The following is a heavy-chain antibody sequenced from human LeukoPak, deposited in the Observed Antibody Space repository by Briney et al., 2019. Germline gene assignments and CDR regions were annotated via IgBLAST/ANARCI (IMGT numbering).Heavy chain of an antibody. Sequence: PGGSLRLSCAASGFPFSTYAMSWVRQAPGTGLEWVSSILGSGGGDATYYADSVKGRFSIYRDNSKNTLYLQMDSLRAEDTAVYYCAKEEWLGKMNYFDYWGQGTLVTVSS. D-gene: IGHD3-3*01. CDR1: GFPFSTYA. CDR3: AKEEWLGKMNYFDY. V-gene: IGHV3-23*01. J-gene: IGHJ4*02. CDR2: ILGSGGGDAT.